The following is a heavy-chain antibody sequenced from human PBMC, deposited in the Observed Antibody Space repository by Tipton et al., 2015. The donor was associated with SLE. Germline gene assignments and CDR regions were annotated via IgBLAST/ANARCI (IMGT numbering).Heavy chain of an antibody. J-gene: IGHJ4*02. CDR3: ARGGVGGYDYFDH. CDR1: GGSISSDDYY. D-gene: IGHD5-12*01. CDR2: MSYSGST. Sequence: TLSLTCTVSGGSISSDDYYWTWIRQHPGKGLEWIGHMSYSGSTYYNPSLKSRLTISVDTSKNHFSLKLSSVTAADTAVYYCARGGVGGYDYFDHWGQGTLVTVSS. V-gene: IGHV4-31*03.